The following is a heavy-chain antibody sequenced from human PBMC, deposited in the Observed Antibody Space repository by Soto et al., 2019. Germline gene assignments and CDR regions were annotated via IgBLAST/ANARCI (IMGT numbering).Heavy chain of an antibody. CDR1: GGTFSSYA. CDR2: IIPIFGTA. CDR3: ARGAPHSGWFIESTFDY. D-gene: IGHD6-19*01. Sequence: SVKVSCKASGGTFSSYAISWVRQAPGQGLEWMGGIIPIFGTANYAQKFQGRVTITADKSTSTAYMELSSLRSEDTAVYYCARGAPHSGWFIESTFDYWGQGTLVTVS. J-gene: IGHJ4*02. V-gene: IGHV1-69*06.